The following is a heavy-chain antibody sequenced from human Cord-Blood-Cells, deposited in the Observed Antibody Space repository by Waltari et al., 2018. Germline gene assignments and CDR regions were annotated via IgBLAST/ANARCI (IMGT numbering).Heavy chain of an antibody. CDR2: INPNSGGT. CDR3: ARAGYCSSTSCSEYFQH. Sequence: SGAEVKKPGASVKVSCKASGYTFTGYYMHWVRQAPGQGLEWMGWINPNSGGTNYAQKFQGRVTMTRHTSISTAYMELSRLRSDDTAVYYCARAGYCSSTSCSEYFQHWGQGTLVTVSS. V-gene: IGHV1-2*02. J-gene: IGHJ1*01. CDR1: GYTFTGYY. D-gene: IGHD2-2*03.